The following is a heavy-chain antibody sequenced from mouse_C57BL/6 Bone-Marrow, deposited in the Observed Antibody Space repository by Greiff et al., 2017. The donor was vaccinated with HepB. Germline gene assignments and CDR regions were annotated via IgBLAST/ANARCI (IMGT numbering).Heavy chain of an antibody. CDR3: ARGPTVVYFDY. CDR2: IDPSDSYT. Sequence: VQLQQPGAELVRPGTSVKLSCKASGYTFTSYWMHWVKQRPGRGLEWIGVIDPSDSYTNYNQKFKGKATLTVDTSSSTAYMKLSSLTSEDSAVYYFARGPTVVYFDYWGQGTTLTVSS. V-gene: IGHV1-59*01. D-gene: IGHD1-1*01. J-gene: IGHJ2*01. CDR1: GYTFTSYW.